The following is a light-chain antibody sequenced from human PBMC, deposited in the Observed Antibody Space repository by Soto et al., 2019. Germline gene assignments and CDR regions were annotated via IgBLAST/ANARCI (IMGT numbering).Light chain of an antibody. V-gene: IGLV2-23*01. Sequence: QSALTQPASVSGSPGQSITISCTGTSSDVGTYKFVSWYQQHPGKVPTLMIHEGNKRPSGVSNRFSGSKSGNTATLTISGLQPEDEANYYCCSYAGTSFWVFGGGTKLTVL. J-gene: IGLJ3*02. CDR2: EGN. CDR3: CSYAGTSFWV. CDR1: SSDVGTYKF.